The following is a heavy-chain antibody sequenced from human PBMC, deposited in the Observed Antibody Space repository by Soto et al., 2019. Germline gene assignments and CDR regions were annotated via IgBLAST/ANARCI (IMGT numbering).Heavy chain of an antibody. CDR1: GGSISSSSYY. CDR2: IYYSGST. D-gene: IGHD1-26*01. V-gene: IGHV4-39*01. Sequence: QLQLQESGPGLVKPSETLSLTCTVSGGSISSSSYYWGWIRQPPGKGLEWIGSIYYSGSTYYNPSLKSRVTISVDTSKNQFSLKLSSVTAADTAVYYCARPHRGATGAAVDYWGQGTLVTVSS. CDR3: ARPHRGATGAAVDY. J-gene: IGHJ4*02.